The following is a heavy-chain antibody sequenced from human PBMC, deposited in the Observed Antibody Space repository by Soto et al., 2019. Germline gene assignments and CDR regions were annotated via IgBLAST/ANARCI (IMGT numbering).Heavy chain of an antibody. J-gene: IGHJ4*02. CDR3: ASGYCSGGSCYSSPGNY. D-gene: IGHD2-15*01. CDR2: SRKKASSHTS. CDR1: GLTLSDHH. V-gene: IGHV3-72*01. Sequence: GGSLRLSCAVSGLTLSDHHMDWVRQAPGKGPEWVGRSRKKASSHTSEYAASVKGRFTISRDDSKNSLSLQMDSLKTEDTALYYCASGYCSGGSCYSSPGNYWGQGTLVTVSS.